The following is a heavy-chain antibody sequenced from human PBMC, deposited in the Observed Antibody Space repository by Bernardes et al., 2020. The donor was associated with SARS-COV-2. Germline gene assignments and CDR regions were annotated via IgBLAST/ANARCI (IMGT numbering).Heavy chain of an antibody. J-gene: IGHJ6*03. V-gene: IGHV4-39*07. Sequence: ETLSLTCTVSGDSISSSTYYWGWIRQPPGKGLEWIGSIYYSEYTYYNPSLKSRVTISADTSKNQFSLKLSSVTAADTAVYYCARVNWFGDLAPYYYYMDVWGKGTTVTVSS. CDR3: ARVNWFGDLAPYYYYMDV. CDR1: GDSISSSTYY. CDR2: IYYSEYT. D-gene: IGHD3-10*01.